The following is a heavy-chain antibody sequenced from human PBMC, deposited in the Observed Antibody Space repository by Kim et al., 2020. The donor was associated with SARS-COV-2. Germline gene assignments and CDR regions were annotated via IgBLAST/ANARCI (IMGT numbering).Heavy chain of an antibody. CDR1: GGSISSGDYY. Sequence: SETLSLTCTVSGGSISSGDYYWSWIRQPPGKGLEWIGYIYYSGSTYYNPSLKSRVTISVDTSKNQFSLKLRSVTAADTAVYYCARVRVSITIFGVVTRLFDYWGQGTLGTVSS. CDR3: ARVRVSITIFGVVTRLFDY. D-gene: IGHD3-3*01. J-gene: IGHJ4*02. CDR2: IYYSGST. V-gene: IGHV4-30-4*01.